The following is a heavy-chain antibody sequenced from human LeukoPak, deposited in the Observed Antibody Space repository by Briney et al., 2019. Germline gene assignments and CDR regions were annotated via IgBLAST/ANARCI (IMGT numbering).Heavy chain of an antibody. CDR1: GLTVSSDY. CDR3: ARGAIDG. CDR2: IYSGGNT. J-gene: IGHJ4*02. V-gene: IGHV3-53*01. Sequence: GGSLRLSCATSGLTVSSDYMSWVRQAPGKGLEWVSLIYSGGNTHYADSVKGRFTISRDNSKNTLYLQMNSPRAEDTAVYYCARGAIDGWGQGTLVTVSS. D-gene: IGHD3-22*01.